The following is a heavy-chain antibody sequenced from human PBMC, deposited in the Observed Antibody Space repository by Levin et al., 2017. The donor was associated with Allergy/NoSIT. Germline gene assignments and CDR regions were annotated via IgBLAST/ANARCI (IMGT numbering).Heavy chain of an antibody. CDR1: GFTFSDYS. CDR2: INSVSSSI. J-gene: IGHJ6*02. CDR3: ARKMDV. Sequence: PGGSLRLSCAPSGFTFSDYSMNWVRQAPGKGLEWVSYINSVSSSISYAESVRGRFTISRDNAKNSLFLQMNSLRDEDTAVYYCARKMDVWGQGITVTVSS. V-gene: IGHV3-48*02.